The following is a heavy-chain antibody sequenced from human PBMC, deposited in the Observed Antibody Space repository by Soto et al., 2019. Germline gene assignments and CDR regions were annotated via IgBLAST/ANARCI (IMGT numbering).Heavy chain of an antibody. V-gene: IGHV4-39*01. Sequence: SETLSLTCTVSGGSISSSSYYWGWIRPPPGKGLEWIGSIYYSGSTYYNPSLKSRVTISVDTSKNLFSLKLSSVTAADTAVYYCAIRITMVRGVIMNDYWGQGTLVTVSS. CDR3: AIRITMVRGVIMNDY. D-gene: IGHD3-10*01. CDR1: GGSISSSSYY. CDR2: IYYSGST. J-gene: IGHJ4*02.